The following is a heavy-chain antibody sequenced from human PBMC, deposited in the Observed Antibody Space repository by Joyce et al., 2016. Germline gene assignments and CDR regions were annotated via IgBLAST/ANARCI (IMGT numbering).Heavy chain of an antibody. CDR2: IDPKNGVT. Sequence: QVQLVQSGAEVKKPGASVKVSCKTSGYTFSDCYIHWLRQAPGGGLEWLGRIDPKNGVTIYAQNFQGRVTMTRDLSITAAYMELSRLTFDDTAVDYCAKDERYTAFWELDPWGQGTLVIVSS. CDR1: GYTFSDCY. CDR3: AKDERYTAFWELDP. D-gene: IGHD1-26*01. V-gene: IGHV1-2*06. J-gene: IGHJ5*02.